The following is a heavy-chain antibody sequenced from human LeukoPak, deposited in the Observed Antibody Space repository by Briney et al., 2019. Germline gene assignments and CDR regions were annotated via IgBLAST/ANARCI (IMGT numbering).Heavy chain of an antibody. CDR3: ARDRGQTDFWSGVNWFDP. Sequence: SEALSLXCTVSGGSNSSYYWSWIRRTPGKGLKWIGYIFYSGSTDYNPSLKSRVTISVDTPKNEFSLKLSSVTAADTAVYYCARDRGQTDFWSGVNWFDPWGQGTLVTVSS. CDR1: GGSNSSYY. CDR2: IFYSGST. J-gene: IGHJ5*02. D-gene: IGHD3-3*01. V-gene: IGHV4-59*01.